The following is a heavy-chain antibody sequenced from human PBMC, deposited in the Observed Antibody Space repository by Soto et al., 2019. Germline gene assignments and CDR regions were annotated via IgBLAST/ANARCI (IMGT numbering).Heavy chain of an antibody. V-gene: IGHV3-9*01. CDR3: AKDMSGQQMTFDI. J-gene: IGHJ3*02. CDR1: GFTFDDYA. Sequence: PGGSLRLSCAASGFTFDDYAMHWVRQAPGKGLGWVSGISWNSGSIGYADSVKGRFTISRDNAKNSLYLQMNSLRAEDTALYYCAKDMSGQQMTFDIWGQGTMVTVSS. D-gene: IGHD6-13*01. CDR2: ISWNSGSI.